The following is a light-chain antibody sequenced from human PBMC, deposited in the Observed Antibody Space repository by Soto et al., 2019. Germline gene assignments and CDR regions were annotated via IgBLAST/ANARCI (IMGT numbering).Light chain of an antibody. CDR1: ESISNN. V-gene: IGKV3-15*01. Sequence: EIVMTQSPATLSVSPGERATLSCRVGESISNNLAWYQQKPGQAPRLLIYGAGTRAAGVPVRFSGRGSGTEFTLTISSLQSEDFGVYYCQQYNNWPGTFGQGTKVDIK. CDR3: QQYNNWPGT. J-gene: IGKJ1*01. CDR2: GAG.